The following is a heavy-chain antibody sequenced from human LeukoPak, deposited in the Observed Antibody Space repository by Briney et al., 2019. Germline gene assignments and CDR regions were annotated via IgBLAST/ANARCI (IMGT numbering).Heavy chain of an antibody. CDR1: GFSLSSYS. V-gene: IGHV3-21*01. D-gene: IGHD3-9*01. J-gene: IGHJ6*02. CDR2: ITISSNFI. Sequence: GGSLRLSCAASGFSLSSYSMNWVRQAPGKGLEWVSSITISSNFIYYADSVKGRFTISKDNAKSSLFLQMNSLRAEDTAVYFCARDGHGDGFLTGYSYFGMDVWGQGTTVTVSS. CDR3: ARDGHGDGFLTGYSYFGMDV.